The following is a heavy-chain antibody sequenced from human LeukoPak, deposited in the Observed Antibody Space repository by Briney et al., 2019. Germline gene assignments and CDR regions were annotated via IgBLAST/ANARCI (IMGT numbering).Heavy chain of an antibody. Sequence: SVKVSCKASGGPFSSYAISWVRQAPGQGLEWMGRIIPIFGTANYAQKFQGRVTITADKSTSTAYMELSSLRSEDTAVYYCASTRRSGSYRMDNRYYYMDVWGKGTTVTVSS. J-gene: IGHJ6*03. CDR3: ASTRRSGSYRMDNRYYYMDV. V-gene: IGHV1-69*06. D-gene: IGHD1-26*01. CDR1: GGPFSSYA. CDR2: IIPIFGTA.